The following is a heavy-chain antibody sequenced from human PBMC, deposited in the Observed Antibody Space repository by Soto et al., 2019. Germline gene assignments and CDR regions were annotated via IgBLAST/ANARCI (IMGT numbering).Heavy chain of an antibody. V-gene: IGHV4-61*01. J-gene: IGHJ5*02. CDR1: GRSVNSTSYY. Sequence: TSETLSLTCTVSGRSVNSTSYYWSWIRQPPGKGLEWIGYVYSSGSTNYNPSLKSRVTISIDTSKNQFSLKLISVTAADTAVYYCARDLYPGSGRFDPWGQGTLVTVSS. CDR3: ARDLYPGSGRFDP. D-gene: IGHD3-10*02. CDR2: VYSSGST.